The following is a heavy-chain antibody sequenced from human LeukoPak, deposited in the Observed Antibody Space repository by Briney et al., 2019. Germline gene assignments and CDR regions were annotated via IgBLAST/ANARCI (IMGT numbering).Heavy chain of an antibody. CDR3: ANFDGFHGFYGDYPDY. Sequence: GGSLRLSCAASGFTFSSYTMSWVRQAPGKGLKWVSTISGSGGSTYYADSVKGRYTISRDNSKNALYLQMNSLRAEDTAVYYCANFDGFHGFYGDYPDYWGQGTLVTVSS. V-gene: IGHV3-23*01. CDR1: GFTFSSYT. J-gene: IGHJ4*02. D-gene: IGHD4-17*01. CDR2: ISGSGGST.